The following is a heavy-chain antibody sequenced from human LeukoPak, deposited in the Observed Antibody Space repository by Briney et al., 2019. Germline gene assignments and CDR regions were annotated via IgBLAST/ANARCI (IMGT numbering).Heavy chain of an antibody. V-gene: IGHV4-34*01. D-gene: IGHD6-19*01. J-gene: IGHJ4*02. CDR1: GGSFSGYY. Sequence: SETLSLTCAVYGGSFSGYYWSWIRQPPGKGLEWIGEINHSGSTNYNPSLKSRVTISVDTSKNQFSLKLSSVTAADTAVYYCARDSGSGWSYWGQGTLVTVSS. CDR3: ARDSGSGWSY. CDR2: INHSGST.